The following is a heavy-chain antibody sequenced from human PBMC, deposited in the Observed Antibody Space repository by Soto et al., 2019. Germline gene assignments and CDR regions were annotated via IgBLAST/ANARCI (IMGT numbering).Heavy chain of an antibody. CDR3: ARAEFGSWSHFFDY. V-gene: IGHV4-59*08. J-gene: IGHJ4*02. CDR1: GGSISSYY. CDR2: IYYSGST. Sequence: PSETLSLTCTVSGGSISSYYWSWIRQPPGKGLEWIGYIYYSGSTNYNPSLKSRVTISVDTSKNQFSLKLSSVTATDTAVYYCARAEFGSWSHFFDYWGQGTLVTVSS. D-gene: IGHD6-13*01.